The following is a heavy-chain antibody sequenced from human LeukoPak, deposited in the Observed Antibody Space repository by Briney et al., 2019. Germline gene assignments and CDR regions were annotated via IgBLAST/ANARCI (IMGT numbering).Heavy chain of an antibody. Sequence: SETLSLTCTVSGGSISSSSYHWSWIRQPAGKGLEWIGRMFYSGNTDYNPSLKSRLTMSIDTSKNQFSLKLSSVTAADTAVYYCARDQWYQLPTGGRYYYGMDVWGQGTTVTVSS. D-gene: IGHD2-2*01. CDR3: ARDQWYQLPTGGRYYYGMDV. J-gene: IGHJ6*02. CDR1: GGSISSSSYH. CDR2: MFYSGNT. V-gene: IGHV4-61*10.